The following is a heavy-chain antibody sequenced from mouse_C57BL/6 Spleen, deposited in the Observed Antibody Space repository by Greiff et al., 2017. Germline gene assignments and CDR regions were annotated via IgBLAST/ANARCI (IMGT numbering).Heavy chain of an antibody. CDR2: IDPSDSET. J-gene: IGHJ2*01. CDR3: ARSWEAFDY. CDR1: GYTFTSYW. Sequence: QVQLQQPGAELVRPGSSVKLSCKASGYTFTSYWMHWVKQRPIQGLEWIGNIDPSDSETHYTQKFKDKATLTVDKSSSTAYMQLSSLTSEDSAVYYCARSWEAFDYWGQGTTLTVSS. D-gene: IGHD4-1*01. V-gene: IGHV1-52*01.